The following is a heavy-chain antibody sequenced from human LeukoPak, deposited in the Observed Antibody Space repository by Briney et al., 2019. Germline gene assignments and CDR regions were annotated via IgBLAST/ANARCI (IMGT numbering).Heavy chain of an antibody. J-gene: IGHJ6*02. CDR1: GFTFSSYG. Sequence: GSLRLSCAASGFTFSSYGMHWVRQTPGEGLEWVAVIWKDGSKKYYVDTVKGRFTISRDNSKNTLYLQMNSLRAEDTAVYYCARDISSTILYYYCGMDVWGQGTTVTVSS. D-gene: IGHD2-2*01. CDR2: IWKDGSKK. V-gene: IGHV3-33*01. CDR3: ARDISSTILYYYCGMDV.